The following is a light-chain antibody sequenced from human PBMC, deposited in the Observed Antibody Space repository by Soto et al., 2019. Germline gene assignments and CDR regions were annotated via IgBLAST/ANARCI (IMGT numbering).Light chain of an antibody. J-gene: IGKJ4*01. CDR1: QTISND. V-gene: IGKV3-15*01. CDR2: GAS. CDR3: QQNNKWPPVT. Sequence: EVLMTQSPATVSVSPGEGVTLSCRASQTISNDLAWYQQKPGQAPRLLIYGASTRATGVPARFSGGGSGTEFTLTISSLQSEDFAFYYCQQNNKWPPVTFGGGNKVEIK.